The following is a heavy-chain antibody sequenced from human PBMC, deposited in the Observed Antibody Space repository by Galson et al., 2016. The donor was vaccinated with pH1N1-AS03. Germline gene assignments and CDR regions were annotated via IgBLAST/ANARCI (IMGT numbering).Heavy chain of an antibody. J-gene: IGHJ4*02. CDR1: GFTFDDSA. CDR2: IGWNSGTI. Sequence: LRLSCAGSGFTFDDSAMHWVRQAPGKGLEWVSGIGWNSGTIDYTDSVKGRFTISRDNAKNSLYLQMNSLRAEDTALYYCARSPGYCSAGSCSDQGYFDYWGPGTLVTVSS. V-gene: IGHV3-9*01. CDR3: ARSPGYCSAGSCSDQGYFDY. D-gene: IGHD2-15*01.